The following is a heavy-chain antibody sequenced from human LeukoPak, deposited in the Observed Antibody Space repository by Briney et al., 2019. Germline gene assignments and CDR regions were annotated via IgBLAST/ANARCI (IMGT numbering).Heavy chain of an antibody. CDR2: ISGSGGST. CDR3: AKDLHRDTDAFDI. V-gene: IGHV3-23*01. D-gene: IGHD3-10*01. CDR1: GFTFGSYA. J-gene: IGHJ3*02. Sequence: PGGSLRLSCAASGFTFGSYAMSWVRQAPGKGLEWVSAISGSGGSTYYADSVKGRFTISRDNSKNTLYLQMNSLRAEDTAVYYCAKDLHRDTDAFDIWGQGTMVTVSS.